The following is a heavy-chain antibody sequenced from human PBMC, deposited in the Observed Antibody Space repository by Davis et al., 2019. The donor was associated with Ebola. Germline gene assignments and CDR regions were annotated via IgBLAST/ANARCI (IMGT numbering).Heavy chain of an antibody. CDR1: GYSFTGYY. V-gene: IGHV1-2*02. J-gene: IGHJ4*02. D-gene: IGHD4-17*01. CDR3: ARDAVGDNILKLDY. CDR2: IKPSSGGT. Sequence: ASVKVSCKASGYSFTGYYLHWVRQAPGQGLEWLGWIKPSSGGTTYAQKFHGRVTMTSDTSTGTVYMELLRLMSDDTAVYYCARDAVGDNILKLDYWGQGTLVTVSS.